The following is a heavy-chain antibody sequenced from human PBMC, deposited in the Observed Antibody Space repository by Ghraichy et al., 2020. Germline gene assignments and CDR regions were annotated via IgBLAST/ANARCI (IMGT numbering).Heavy chain of an antibody. V-gene: IGHV3-30*18. CDR3: AKDNYDPLTGRTGWLYAMDG. D-gene: IGHD3-9*01. Sequence: GGSLRLSCAASGFSVTKYAIHWVRQAPGRGLEWVAVISFDGRNQYYAGSVKGRVTISRDDSNNTVYLQMNSVRPEDTAVYSCAKDNYDPLTGRTGWLYAMDGWGEGNTVTVSS. CDR2: ISFDGRNQ. J-gene: IGHJ6*02. CDR1: GFSVTKYA.